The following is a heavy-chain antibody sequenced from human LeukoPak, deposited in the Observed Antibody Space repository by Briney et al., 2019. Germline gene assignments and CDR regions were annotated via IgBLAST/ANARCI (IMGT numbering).Heavy chain of an antibody. J-gene: IGHJ5*02. D-gene: IGHD2-15*01. Sequence: SQTLSLTCNVSGGSISSGSYYWSWIRQPAGKGLEWIGRIYTSGSTNYNPSLKSRVTISVDTSKNQFSLKLNSVTAADTAMYYCARGPYCSGGSCYSDNWFDPWGQGTLVTVSS. V-gene: IGHV4-61*02. CDR1: GGSISSGSYY. CDR3: ARGPYCSGGSCYSDNWFDP. CDR2: IYTSGST.